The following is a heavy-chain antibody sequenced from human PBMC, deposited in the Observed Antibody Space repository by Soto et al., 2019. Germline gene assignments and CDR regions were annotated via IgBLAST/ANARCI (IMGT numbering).Heavy chain of an antibody. CDR2: IWYDGSNK. Sequence: GGSLRLSCAASGFTFSSYGMHWVRQAPGKGLGWVAVIWYDGSNKYYADSVKGRFTISRDNSKNTLYLQMNSLRAEDTAVYYCARASITMVRGVIDYWGQGTLVTVSS. V-gene: IGHV3-33*01. CDR3: ARASITMVRGVIDY. CDR1: GFTFSSYG. J-gene: IGHJ4*02. D-gene: IGHD3-10*01.